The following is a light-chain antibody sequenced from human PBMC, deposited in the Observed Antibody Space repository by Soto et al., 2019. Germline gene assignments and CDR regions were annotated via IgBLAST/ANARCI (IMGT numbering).Light chain of an antibody. J-gene: IGLJ1*01. V-gene: IGLV1-40*01. CDR2: EVS. CDR3: SSYTSSTFYV. Sequence: QSVLTQPPSVSGAPGQRVTISCIGSSSNIGAGNDVHWYQQHPGKAPKLMIYEVSNRPSGVSNRFSGSKSGNTASLTISGLQAEDEADYYCSSYTSSTFYVFGTGTKVTVL. CDR1: SSNIGAGND.